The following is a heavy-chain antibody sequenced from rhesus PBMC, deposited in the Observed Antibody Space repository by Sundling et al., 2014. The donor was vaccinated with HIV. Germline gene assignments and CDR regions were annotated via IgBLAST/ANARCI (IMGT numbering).Heavy chain of an antibody. CDR3: AAYDTDFYFDY. J-gene: IGHJ4*01. Sequence: DVQLVESGGGLVKPGGSLRLSCVASGFTFSNYVMHWVRQAPGKGLEWVSVISESGDMMYYADSVKGRFTISRDNARNSLFLQMNSLRAEDTAVFYCAAYDTDFYFDYWGQGVLVTVSS. D-gene: IGHD3-28*01. CDR1: GFTFSNYV. CDR2: ISESGDMM. V-gene: IGHV3-100*01.